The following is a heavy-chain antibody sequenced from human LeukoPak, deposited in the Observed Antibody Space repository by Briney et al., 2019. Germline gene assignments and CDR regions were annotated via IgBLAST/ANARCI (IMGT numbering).Heavy chain of an antibody. D-gene: IGHD7-27*01. CDR3: AVNWGHFDY. V-gene: IGHV4-34*01. CDR1: GGSFSGYY. J-gene: IGHJ4*02. Sequence: SETLSLTCAVYGGSFSGYYWSWIRQPPGKGLEWIGEINHSGSTNYNPSLKSRVTLSVDTSKNQFSLKLSSVTAADTAVYYCAVNWGHFDYWGQGTLVTVSS. CDR2: INHSGST.